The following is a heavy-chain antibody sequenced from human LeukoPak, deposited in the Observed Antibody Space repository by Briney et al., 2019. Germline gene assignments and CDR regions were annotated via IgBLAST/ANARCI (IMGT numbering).Heavy chain of an antibody. Sequence: AGGSLRLSCVASGFTFSGYWLSWVRQAPGKGLEWVANIKQDGSEKYYVDSVKGRFTISRDNTKNSLYLQMNSLRAEDTAVYYCARVEEESDAFDIWGQGTMVTVSS. V-gene: IGHV3-7*01. J-gene: IGHJ3*02. CDR1: GFTFSGYW. CDR3: ARVEEESDAFDI. CDR2: IKQDGSEK. D-gene: IGHD3-10*01.